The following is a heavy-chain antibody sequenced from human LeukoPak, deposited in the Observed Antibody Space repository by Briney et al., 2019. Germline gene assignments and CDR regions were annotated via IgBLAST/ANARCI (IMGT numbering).Heavy chain of an antibody. Sequence: ASVKVSCKASGYTFTSNGISWVRQAPGQGLEWMGWISAYNGDTNYAQKVQGRVTMTTDTSTSTAYMELRSLRSDDTAVYYCARDCGGDCYPDYYYYGMDVWGQGTTVIVSS. J-gene: IGHJ6*02. CDR1: GYTFTSNG. V-gene: IGHV1-18*01. CDR2: ISAYNGDT. CDR3: ARDCGGDCYPDYYYYGMDV. D-gene: IGHD2-21*02.